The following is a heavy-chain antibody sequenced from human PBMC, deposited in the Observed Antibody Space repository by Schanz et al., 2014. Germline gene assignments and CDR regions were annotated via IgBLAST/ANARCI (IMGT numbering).Heavy chain of an antibody. D-gene: IGHD3-10*01. CDR2: IGGDASRT. CDR1: GFTFITFA. CDR3: GRAPPLVRGIAGWFGP. Sequence: EVHLVESGGGLVQPGGSLRLSCAASGFTFITFAMSWVRQAPGKGPEWVSAIGGDASRTYYADSVKGRFTISRDNSKSTLNPKMNSLRADATPLYSGGRAPPLVRGIAGWFGPWGQGSLVTVSS. J-gene: IGHJ5*02. V-gene: IGHV3-23*04.